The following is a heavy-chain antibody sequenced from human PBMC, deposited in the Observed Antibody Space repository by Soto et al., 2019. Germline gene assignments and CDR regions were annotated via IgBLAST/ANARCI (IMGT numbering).Heavy chain of an antibody. V-gene: IGHV5-51*01. CDR1: GYRFTSYW. Sequence: PGESLKISCKGSGYRFTSYWIGWVRQMPGKGLEWMGIIYPGDTATRYSPSFQGQVTISDDKSISTAYLQWSSLMASDTAMYYCASGPEALDYWGQGTLVTVSS. CDR2: IYPGDTAT. CDR3: ASGPEALDY. J-gene: IGHJ4*02.